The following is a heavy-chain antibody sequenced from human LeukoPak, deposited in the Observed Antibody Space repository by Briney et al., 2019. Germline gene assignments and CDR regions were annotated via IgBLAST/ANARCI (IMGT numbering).Heavy chain of an antibody. CDR2: INHSGST. CDR1: GGSFSGYC. D-gene: IGHD3-22*01. V-gene: IGHV4-34*01. CDR3: ARGRYYDSSGYYPGNFDY. Sequence: SETLSLTCAVYGGSFSGYCWNWIRQPPGKGLEWIGEINHSGSTNYNPSLKSRVTISVDTSKNQFSLKLSSVTAADTAVYYCARGRYYDSSGYYPGNFDYWGQGTLVTVSS. J-gene: IGHJ4*02.